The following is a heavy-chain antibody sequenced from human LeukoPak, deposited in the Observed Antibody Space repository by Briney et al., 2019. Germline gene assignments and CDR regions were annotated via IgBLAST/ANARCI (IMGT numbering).Heavy chain of an antibody. CDR1: GGSLSGSY. CDR3: ARAPGGY. V-gene: IGHV4-34*01. Sequence: PSETLSLTCAVYGGSLSGSYWSWIRQPPGKGLEWIGEINHSGSANYNPSLKSRVTLSIDKSKNQFSLKLSSVTAADTAVYYCARAPGGYWGQGTLVTVSS. J-gene: IGHJ4*02. D-gene: IGHD3-10*01. CDR2: INHSGSA.